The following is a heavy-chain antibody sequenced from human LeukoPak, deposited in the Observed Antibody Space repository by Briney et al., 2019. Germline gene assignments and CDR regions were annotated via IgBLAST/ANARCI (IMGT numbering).Heavy chain of an antibody. J-gene: IGHJ6*01. Sequence: GASVKVSYKVSGGTFSSYAIRWVRQAPGQGLEWMGGIIPIFGTANYAQKFQGRVTITADESTSTAYMELSSLRSEDTAVYYCARGDDSSGPLAMVYGMDGWRQGTTVTVSS. CDR2: IIPIFGTA. CDR3: ARGDDSSGPLAMVYGMDG. D-gene: IGHD3-22*01. V-gene: IGHV1-69*13. CDR1: GGTFSSYA.